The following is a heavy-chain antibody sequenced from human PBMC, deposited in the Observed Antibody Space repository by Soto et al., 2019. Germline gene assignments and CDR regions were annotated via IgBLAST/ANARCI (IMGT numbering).Heavy chain of an antibody. Sequence: QVQLQESGPGLVKPSGTLSLTCAVSGGSISSSNWWSWVRQPPGKGLEWIGESYHSGSTNYNPSLARRVTRSVDKSKNQFSLKLSSVTAADTAVYYCARAAMGGSSWPFDYWGQGTLVTVSS. V-gene: IGHV4-4*02. J-gene: IGHJ4*02. CDR2: SYHSGST. CDR3: ARAAMGGSSWPFDY. D-gene: IGHD6-13*01. CDR1: GGSISSSNW.